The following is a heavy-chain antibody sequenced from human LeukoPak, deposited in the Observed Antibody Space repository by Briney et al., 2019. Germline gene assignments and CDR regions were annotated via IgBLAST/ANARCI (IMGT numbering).Heavy chain of an antibody. CDR3: ARQYSYDSSGYYPWDY. Sequence: PGGSLRLSCVASGFTFSSYWMHWGRQAPGKGLVWASRINSGGSSTTYADSVKGRFTISRDNAENTLYLQMNSLRAEDTAMYYCARQYSYDSSGYYPWDYWGQGTLVTVSS. D-gene: IGHD3-22*01. CDR2: INSGGSST. CDR1: GFTFSSYW. V-gene: IGHV3-74*01. J-gene: IGHJ4*02.